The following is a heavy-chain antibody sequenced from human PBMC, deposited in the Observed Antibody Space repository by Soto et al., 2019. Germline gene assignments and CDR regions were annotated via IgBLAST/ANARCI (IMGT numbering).Heavy chain of an antibody. CDR3: ASDSSSWSYGMDV. CDR2: IYYSGST. J-gene: IGHJ6*02. V-gene: IGHV4-59*11. CDR1: GGSISSHY. Sequence: PSETLSLTCTVSGGSISSHYWSWIRQPPGKGLEWIGYIYYSGSTNYNPSLKSRVTISVDTSKNQFSLKLSSVTAADTAVYYCASDSSSWSYGMDVWGQGTTVTVSS. D-gene: IGHD6-13*01.